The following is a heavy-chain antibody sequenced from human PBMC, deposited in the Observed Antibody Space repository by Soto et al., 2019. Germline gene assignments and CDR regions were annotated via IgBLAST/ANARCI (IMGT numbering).Heavy chain of an antibody. Sequence: EVQLVESGGGLVQPGGSLRLSCEASGFTFSSYWMSWVRQAPGKGLEWVANIKQDGSEKYYVDSVKGRFTISRDNAKNSLYLQMNSLRAEDTAVYYCARDEYPVYFDYWGQGTLVTVSS. CDR3: ARDEYPVYFDY. CDR1: GFTFSSYW. CDR2: IKQDGSEK. V-gene: IGHV3-7*01. J-gene: IGHJ4*02.